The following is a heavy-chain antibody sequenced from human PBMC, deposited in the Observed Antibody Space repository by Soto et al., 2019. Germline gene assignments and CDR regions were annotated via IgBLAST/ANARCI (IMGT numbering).Heavy chain of an antibody. CDR1: GFRFSSFA. CDR2: INGGGDAT. CDR3: AKESAATGIPFFDY. J-gene: IGHJ4*02. V-gene: IGHV3-23*01. Sequence: GGSLRLSCAASGFRFSSFAMSWVRQTPGEGLEWVAGINGGGDATYYTDSVRGRFAISRDNFKNTLYLQMDSLRAEDTAVYYCAKESAATGIPFFDYWGQGTLVTVSS. D-gene: IGHD6-13*01.